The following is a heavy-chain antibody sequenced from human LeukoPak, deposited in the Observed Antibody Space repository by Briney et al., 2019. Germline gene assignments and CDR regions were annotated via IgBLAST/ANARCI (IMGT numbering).Heavy chain of an antibody. J-gene: IGHJ3*02. CDR2: INWNGGST. D-gene: IGHD3-16*01. V-gene: IGHV3-20*01. Sequence: PGGSLRLSCAASGFTFDDYGMSWVRQAPGKGLEWVPGINWNGGSTGYADSVKGRFTISRDNAKNSLYLQMNSLRAEDTALYHCARPLGRSARGAFDIWGLGTVVTVSS. CDR1: GFTFDDYG. CDR3: ARPLGRSARGAFDI.